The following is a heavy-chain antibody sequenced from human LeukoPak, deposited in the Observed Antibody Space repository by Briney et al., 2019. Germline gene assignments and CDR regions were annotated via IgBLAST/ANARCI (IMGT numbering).Heavy chain of an antibody. CDR3: ARFGLPYSIDL. V-gene: IGHV3-7*01. D-gene: IGHD3/OR15-3a*01. CDR2: IRPDGSAV. CDR1: GFTFNQHS. Sequence: GGSLRLSCIASGFTFNQHSMSWVRQAPVKGLEWVASIRPDGSAVFYVDSVKGRFTFARDNAKNSLDLQMNSLRAEDTAVYYCARFGLPYSIDLWGQGTMVTVSS. J-gene: IGHJ6*02.